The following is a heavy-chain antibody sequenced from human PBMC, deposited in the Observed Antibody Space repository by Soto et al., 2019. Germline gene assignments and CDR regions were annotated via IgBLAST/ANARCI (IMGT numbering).Heavy chain of an antibody. J-gene: IGHJ4*02. V-gene: IGHV1-3*01. D-gene: IGHD1-1*01. CDR1: GYTFTSYA. Sequence: GASVKVCCKAFGYTFTSYAVHWVRQAPGQRLEWMGWINVGNGDTKYSPKFQGRVSITRATSASTAYMELSSLRSEDTAVYYCARWRYLEYNFDYWGQGTLVTVSS. CDR2: INVGNGDT. CDR3: ARWRYLEYNFDY.